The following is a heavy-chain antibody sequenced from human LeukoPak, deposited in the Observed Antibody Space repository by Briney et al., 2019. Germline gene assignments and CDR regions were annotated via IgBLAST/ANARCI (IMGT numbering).Heavy chain of an antibody. CDR2: IYYSGST. D-gene: IGHD3-3*01. V-gene: IGHV4-39*01. Sequence: PSETLSLTCTISGGSISSSSYYWGWIRQPPGKGLEWIGSIYYSGSTYYNPSLKSRVTISVDTSKNQFSLKLSSVTAADTAVYYCAYFWSGYYDPGYFDYWGQGTLVTVSS. J-gene: IGHJ4*02. CDR3: AYFWSGYYDPGYFDY. CDR1: GGSISSSSYY.